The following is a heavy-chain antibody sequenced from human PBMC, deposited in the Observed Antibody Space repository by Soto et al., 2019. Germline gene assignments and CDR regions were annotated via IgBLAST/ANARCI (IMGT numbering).Heavy chain of an antibody. Sequence: SETLSLTGTVSGGSISSGGYYWSWIRQHPGKGLEWIGYIYYSGSTYYNPSLKSRVTISVDTSKNQFSLKLSSVTAADTAVYYCARDLGYYDSSGYPFGAFDIWGQGTMVTVSS. CDR3: ARDLGYYDSSGYPFGAFDI. V-gene: IGHV4-31*03. CDR2: IYYSGST. D-gene: IGHD3-22*01. J-gene: IGHJ3*02. CDR1: GGSISSGGYY.